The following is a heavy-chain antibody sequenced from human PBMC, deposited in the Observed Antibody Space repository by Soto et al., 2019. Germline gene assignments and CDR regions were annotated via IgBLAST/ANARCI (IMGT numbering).Heavy chain of an antibody. J-gene: IGHJ4*02. V-gene: IGHV4-4*02. CDR3: ASRDSSTWYFFDY. Sequence: SETLSLTCAVSSGSISSSNWWTWVRQPPGEGLEWVGEIFHSGNTNYNPSLKSRVTISVDKSKNQFSLNLSSVTAADTAVYYCASRDSSTWYFFDYWGKGNLVTVSS. CDR1: SGSISSSNW. D-gene: IGHD6-13*01. CDR2: IFHSGNT.